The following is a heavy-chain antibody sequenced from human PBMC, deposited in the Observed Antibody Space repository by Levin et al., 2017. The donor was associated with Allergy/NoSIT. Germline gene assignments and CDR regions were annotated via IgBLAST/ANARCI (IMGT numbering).Heavy chain of an antibody. J-gene: IGHJ4*02. CDR1: GFTFSSYA. Sequence: GGSLRLSCAASGFTFSSYAMSWVRQAPGKGLEWVSAISGSGGSTYYADSVKGRFTISRDNSKNTLYLQMNSLRAEDTAVYYCAKSPIEVMGTMIVSSLYYFDYWGQGTLVTVSS. CDR3: AKSPIEVMGTMIVSSLYYFDY. CDR2: ISGSGGST. D-gene: IGHD3-22*01. V-gene: IGHV3-23*01.